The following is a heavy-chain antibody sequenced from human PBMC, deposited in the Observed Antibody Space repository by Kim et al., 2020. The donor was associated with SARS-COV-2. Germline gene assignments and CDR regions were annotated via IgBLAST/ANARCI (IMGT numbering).Heavy chain of an antibody. D-gene: IGHD2-21*02. Sequence: GGSLRLSCAASGFTFSDYYMSWIRQAPGKGLEWVSYISSSGSTIYYADSVKGRFTISRDNAKNSLYLQMNSLRAEDTAVYYCASRPKDFCGGDCYRYWYFELWGRSTLVTVSS. CDR1: GFTFSDYY. CDR3: ASRPKDFCGGDCYRYWYFEL. J-gene: IGHJ2*01. V-gene: IGHV3-11*01. CDR2: ISSSGSTI.